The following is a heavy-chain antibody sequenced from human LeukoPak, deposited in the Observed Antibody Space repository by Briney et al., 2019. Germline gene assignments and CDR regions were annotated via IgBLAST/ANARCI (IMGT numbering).Heavy chain of an antibody. V-gene: IGHV3-23*01. CDR2: ISGSGGST. D-gene: IGHD6-19*01. Sequence: AGGSLRLSCAASGFTFSSYAMSWVRQAPGKGLEWVSAISGSGGSTYYADSVKGRFTISRDNSKNTLYLQMNSLRAEDTAVYYCAKDKVAVAAGGDYFDYWGQGTLVTVSS. CDR3: AKDKVAVAAGGDYFDY. CDR1: GFTFSSYA. J-gene: IGHJ4*02.